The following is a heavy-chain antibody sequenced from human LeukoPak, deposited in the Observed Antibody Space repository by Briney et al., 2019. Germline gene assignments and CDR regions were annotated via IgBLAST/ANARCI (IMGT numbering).Heavy chain of an antibody. Sequence: PGGSLRLSCAASGFTFSSYSMNWVRQAPGKGLEWVSSISSSSYIYYADSVKGRFTISRDNAKNSLYLQMNSLRAEDTAVYYCARKGGHAYDAFDIWGQGTMVTVSS. CDR2: ISSSSYI. J-gene: IGHJ3*02. D-gene: IGHD3-16*01. V-gene: IGHV3-21*01. CDR1: GFTFSSYS. CDR3: ARKGGHAYDAFDI.